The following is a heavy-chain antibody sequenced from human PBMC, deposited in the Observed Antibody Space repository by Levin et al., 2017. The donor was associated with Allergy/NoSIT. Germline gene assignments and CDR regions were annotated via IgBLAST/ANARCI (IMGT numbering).Heavy chain of an antibody. J-gene: IGHJ5*02. V-gene: IGHV3-49*03. D-gene: IGHD3-10*01. Sequence: GESLKISCTASGFTFGDYAMSWFRQAPGKGLEWVGFIRSKAYGGTTEYAASVKGRFTISRDDSKSIAYLQMNSLKTEDTAVYYCTPMVRGPGVWFDPWGQGTLVTVSS. CDR2: IRSKAYGGTT. CDR1: GFTFGDYA. CDR3: TPMVRGPGVWFDP.